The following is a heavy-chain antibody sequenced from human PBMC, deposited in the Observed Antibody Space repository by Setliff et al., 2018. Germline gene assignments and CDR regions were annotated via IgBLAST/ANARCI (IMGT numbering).Heavy chain of an antibody. V-gene: IGHV4-34*01. CDR3: ARTQGEQQLTHPYYYYYYMDV. Sequence: PSETLSLTCAVYGGSFSGYYWTWIRQPPGKGLEWIGEINHSGSSNYNPALKSRVTISVDTSKNQFSLRLTSVTAADTAAYYCARTQGEQQLTHPYYYYYYMDVWGKGTTVTVSS. J-gene: IGHJ6*03. D-gene: IGHD6-13*01. CDR2: INHSGSS. CDR1: GGSFSGYY.